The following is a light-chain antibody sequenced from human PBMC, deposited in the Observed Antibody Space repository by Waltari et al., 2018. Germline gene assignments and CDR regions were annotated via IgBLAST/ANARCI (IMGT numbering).Light chain of an antibody. CDR1: SSDVGTYDY. J-gene: IGLJ1*01. V-gene: IGLV2-14*03. CDR3: SSYTTSSTVYV. Sequence: QSALTQPASVSGSPGQSITISCTGTSSDVGTYDYVSWYQQHPGKAPTLMIYDVTHRPSGIAILFSGSKSGNTASLTISGLQAEDEADYYCSSYTTSSTVYVFGTGTKVTVL. CDR2: DVT.